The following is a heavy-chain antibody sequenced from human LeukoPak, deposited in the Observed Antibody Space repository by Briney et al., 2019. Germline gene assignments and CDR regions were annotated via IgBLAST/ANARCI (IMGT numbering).Heavy chain of an antibody. CDR1: GFTFSSYS. J-gene: IGHJ3*02. V-gene: IGHV3-21*01. CDR2: ISSSSSYI. CDR3: ARVNSGSYWSWGRDAFDI. D-gene: IGHD1-26*01. Sequence: GGSLRLSCAASGFTFSSYSMNWVRQAPGKGLEWVSSISSSSSYIYYADSVKGRFTISRDNAKNSLYLQMNSLRAEDTAVYYCARVNSGSYWSWGRDAFDIWGQGTMVTVSS.